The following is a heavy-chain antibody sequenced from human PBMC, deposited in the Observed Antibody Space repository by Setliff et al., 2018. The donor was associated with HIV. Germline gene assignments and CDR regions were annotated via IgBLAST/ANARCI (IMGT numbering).Heavy chain of an antibody. Sequence: TLSLTCRVSGGSIRSDNYYWAWIRQPPGKRLEWIGSIYFTGSSDNNPSLKSRVTLSVDTSKHQFSLKLSSVTAADTAVYYCARVQMAYAAFDVWGQGTVVTVS. V-gene: IGHV4-61*01. CDR3: ARVQMAYAAFDV. CDR1: GGSIRSDNYY. D-gene: IGHD4-17*01. J-gene: IGHJ3*01. CDR2: IYFTGSS.